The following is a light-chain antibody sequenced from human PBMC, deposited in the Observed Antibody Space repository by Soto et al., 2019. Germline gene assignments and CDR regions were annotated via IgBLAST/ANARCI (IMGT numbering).Light chain of an antibody. CDR2: DVS. Sequence: QSALTQPRSVSGSPGQSVTISCTGTSSDVGAYNYVSWYQQHPGKAPKLIIYDVSKRPSGVPDRFSGSKSGNTASLTIPGLLADDEADYYCCSYAGSYTLWVFGGGTKLTVL. CDR1: SSDVGAYNY. CDR3: CSYAGSYTLWV. J-gene: IGLJ3*02. V-gene: IGLV2-11*01.